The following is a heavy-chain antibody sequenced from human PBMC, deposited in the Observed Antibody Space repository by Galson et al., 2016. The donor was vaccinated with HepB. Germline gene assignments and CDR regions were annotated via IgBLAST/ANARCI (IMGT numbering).Heavy chain of an antibody. J-gene: IGHJ6*02. CDR3: ARVPTIWFGDHTGPLGLDV. Sequence: SVKVSCKASGYTFTSYAIHWVRQAPGQRLEWMGWINAANGNTKYSQKLQGRVTITRDTSASTAYMELSSLKSEDTAVYYCARVPTIWFGDHTGPLGLDVWGQGTTVTVSS. CDR2: INAANGNT. V-gene: IGHV1-3*01. D-gene: IGHD3-10*01. CDR1: GYTFTSYA.